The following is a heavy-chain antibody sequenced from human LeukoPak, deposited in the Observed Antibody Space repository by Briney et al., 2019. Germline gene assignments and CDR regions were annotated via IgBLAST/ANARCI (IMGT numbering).Heavy chain of an antibody. D-gene: IGHD2-8*02. V-gene: IGHV4-34*01. CDR1: GGSFSGYY. Sequence: SETLSLTCAVYGGSFSGYYWSWIRQPPGKGLEWIGEINHSGSTSYNPSLKSRVTISVDTSKNQFSLKLSSVTAADTAVYYCARHGPGDYVDYWGQGTLVTVSS. J-gene: IGHJ4*02. CDR2: INHSGST. CDR3: ARHGPGDYVDY.